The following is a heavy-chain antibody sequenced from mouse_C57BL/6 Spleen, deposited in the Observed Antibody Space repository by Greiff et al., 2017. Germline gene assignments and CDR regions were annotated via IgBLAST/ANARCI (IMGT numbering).Heavy chain of an antibody. V-gene: IGHV1-72*01. CDR2: IDPNNGGT. Sequence: ASGYPFTSYWMHWVKQRPGRGLEWIGRIDPNNGGTKYNEKFKSKATLTVDKPSSTAYMQLSSLTSEDSAVYYCARDSYNGSTWDYFDYWGQGTTLTVSS. CDR1: GYPFTSYW. D-gene: IGHD1-1*01. CDR3: ARDSYNGSTWDYFDY. J-gene: IGHJ2*01.